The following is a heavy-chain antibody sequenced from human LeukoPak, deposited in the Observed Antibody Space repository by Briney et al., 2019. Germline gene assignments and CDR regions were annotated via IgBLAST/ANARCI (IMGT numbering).Heavy chain of an antibody. CDR2: LNPNGGAT. V-gene: IGHV1-2*02. D-gene: IGHD2-21*02. Sequence: ASVKVSCKASGYTFTDNYMHWVRQAPGQELEWMGWLNPNGGATRYAQKFQGRVTMTRDTSISTAYMEVSSLRSDDTAVYYCARASYCGGGCYYYFDYWGQGTLVTVSS. CDR1: GYTFTDNY. J-gene: IGHJ4*02. CDR3: ARASYCGGGCYYYFDY.